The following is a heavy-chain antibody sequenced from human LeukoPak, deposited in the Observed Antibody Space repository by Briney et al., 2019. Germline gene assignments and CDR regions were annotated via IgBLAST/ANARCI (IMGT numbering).Heavy chain of an antibody. J-gene: IGHJ5*02. CDR1: GFIFSNYG. CDR2: IRYDGSRP. CDR3: AKSERASDKWVDP. D-gene: IGHD3-3*01. Sequence: GGSLRLSCAASGFIFSNYGMHWVRQTPGKGLEWVAFIRYDGSRPLYVDFVKGRFTISRDNSKSMLYLQMNSLRSDDTAVYYCAKSERASDKWVDPWGQGTRVIVSS. V-gene: IGHV3-30*02.